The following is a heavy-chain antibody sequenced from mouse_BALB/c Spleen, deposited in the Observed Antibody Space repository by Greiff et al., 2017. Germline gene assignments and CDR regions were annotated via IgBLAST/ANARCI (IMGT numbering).Heavy chain of an antibody. D-gene: IGHD2-3*01. V-gene: IGHV1S29*02. CDR3: ARNGYYVPYFDY. J-gene: IGHJ2*01. CDR2: IYPYNGGT. CDR1: GYTFTDYN. Sequence: EVKLQESGPELVKPGASVKISCKASGYTFTDYNMHWVKQSHGKSLEWIGYIYPYNGGTGYNQKFKSKATLTVDNSSSTAYMELRSLTSEDSAVYYCARNGYYVPYFDYWGQGTTLTVSS.